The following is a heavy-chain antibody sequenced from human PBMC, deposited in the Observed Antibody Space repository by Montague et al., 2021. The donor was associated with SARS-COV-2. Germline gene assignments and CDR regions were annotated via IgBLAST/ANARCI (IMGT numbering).Heavy chain of an antibody. CDR3: ATSRFLEWLFTMDGTFDY. CDR2: ISGSGGST. V-gene: IGHV3-23*01. Sequence: SLRLSCAASGFTFSSYAMSWVRQAPGKGLEWLSPISGSGGSTYYADSVKGRFTISRDNSKNTLYLQMNSLRAEDTAVYYCATSRFLEWLFTMDGTFDYWGQGTLVTVSS. CDR1: GFTFSSYA. D-gene: IGHD3-3*01. J-gene: IGHJ4*02.